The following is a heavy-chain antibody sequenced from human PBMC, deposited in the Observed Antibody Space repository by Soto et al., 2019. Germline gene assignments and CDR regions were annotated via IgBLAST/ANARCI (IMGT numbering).Heavy chain of an antibody. D-gene: IGHD6-6*01. Sequence: GGSLRLSCAVSRFSFGTYWLSWVRQSPGKRLEWLASKKQDGSERLYLDSVKGRFTISRDNAKDSLSLQMNSLRGEDTAFYYCATDVGPSMSLAEVLSGYFELWGQGTLVSVSS. CDR1: RFSFGTYW. J-gene: IGHJ4*02. CDR2: KKQDGSER. V-gene: IGHV3-7*03. CDR3: ATDVGPSMSLAEVLSGYFEL.